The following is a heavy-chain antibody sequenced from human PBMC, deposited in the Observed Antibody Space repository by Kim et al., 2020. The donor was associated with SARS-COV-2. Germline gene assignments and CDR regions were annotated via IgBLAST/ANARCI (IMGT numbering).Heavy chain of an antibody. D-gene: IGHD6-19*01. CDR1: GYTFTSYG. V-gene: IGHV1-18*01. CDR2: ISAYNGNT. CDR3: ARDLDGYISVCPDF. J-gene: IGHJ4*02. Sequence: ASVKVSCKASGYTFTSYGISWVRQAPGQGLEWMGWISAYNGNTNYAQKLPGRVTMTTDTSTSTAYMELRSLRSDDTAVYYCARDLDGYISVCPDFWGQGTLVTVSS.